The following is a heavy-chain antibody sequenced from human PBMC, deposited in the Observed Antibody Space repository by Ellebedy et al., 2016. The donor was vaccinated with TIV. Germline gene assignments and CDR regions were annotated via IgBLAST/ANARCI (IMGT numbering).Heavy chain of an antibody. CDR1: GYTFTTYG. Sequence: AASVKVSCKTSGYTFTTYGITSVRQVPGEGLEWMGFITTDNGSINYAQKFQGRVTMTTDASTSTAYMELRSLRSDDTAVYYCTRWREYSGSFALDYWGQGTLVIVSS. CDR2: ITTDNGSI. CDR3: TRWREYSGSFALDY. J-gene: IGHJ4*02. V-gene: IGHV1-18*01. D-gene: IGHD1-26*01.